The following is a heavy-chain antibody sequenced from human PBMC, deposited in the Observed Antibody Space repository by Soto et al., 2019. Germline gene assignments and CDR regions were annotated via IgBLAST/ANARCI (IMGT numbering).Heavy chain of an antibody. D-gene: IGHD6-6*01. J-gene: IGHJ6*02. Sequence: QVQLVQSGAEVKKTGASVKVSCKASGYTFTSYGISWVRQAPGQGLEWMGWISAYNGNTNYAQKLQGRVTMTTDTSTSTAYMELRSLRSDDTAVYYCARYSSSSLTYYYYGMDVWGQGTTVTVSS. V-gene: IGHV1-18*04. CDR2: ISAYNGNT. CDR3: ARYSSSSLTYYYYGMDV. CDR1: GYTFTSYG.